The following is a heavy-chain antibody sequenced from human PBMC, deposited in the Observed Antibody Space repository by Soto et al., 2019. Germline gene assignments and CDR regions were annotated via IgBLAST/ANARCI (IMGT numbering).Heavy chain of an antibody. V-gene: IGHV3-23*01. CDR3: ASLSAGYSSSWVLGYYFDY. J-gene: IGHJ4*02. D-gene: IGHD6-13*01. Sequence: PGGSLRLSCAASGFTFSKYAMSWVRQAPGKGLEWVSAISGSGGSTYYADSVKGRFTISRDNSENTVYLQMNNLRAEDTAVYYCASLSAGYSSSWVLGYYFDYWGQGTLVTVSS. CDR2: ISGSGGST. CDR1: GFTFSKYA.